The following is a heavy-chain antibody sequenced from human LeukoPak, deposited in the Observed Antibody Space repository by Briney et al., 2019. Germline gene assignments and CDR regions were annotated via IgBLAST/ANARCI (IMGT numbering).Heavy chain of an antibody. Sequence: QSSETLSLTCTVSGGSVSSGSYYWSWVRQAPGKGLEWVSAISGSGGSTYYADSVKGRFTISRDNSKNTLYLQMNSLRAEDTAVYYCAKDLKGSSNTDYWGQGTLVTVSS. CDR2: ISGSGGST. D-gene: IGHD6-19*01. CDR1: GGSVSSGSYY. V-gene: IGHV3-23*01. J-gene: IGHJ4*02. CDR3: AKDLKGSSNTDY.